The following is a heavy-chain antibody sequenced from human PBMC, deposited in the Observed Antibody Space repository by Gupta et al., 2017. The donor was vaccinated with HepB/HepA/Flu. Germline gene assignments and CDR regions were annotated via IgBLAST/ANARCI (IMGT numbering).Heavy chain of an antibody. CDR3: AKDRSGSFSFFDY. D-gene: IGHD1-26*01. CDR2: ISYDGLNK. Sequence: QVQLVESGGGVVQPGRSLRLSCVATGFTFSSFGMHWVRQAPGKGLEWVAVISYDGLNKYYADSVKGRFTISRDNSKNTLYLQVNSLRPEDTAVYSCAKDRSGSFSFFDYWGQGTLVTVSS. J-gene: IGHJ4*02. V-gene: IGHV3-30*18. CDR1: GFTFSSFG.